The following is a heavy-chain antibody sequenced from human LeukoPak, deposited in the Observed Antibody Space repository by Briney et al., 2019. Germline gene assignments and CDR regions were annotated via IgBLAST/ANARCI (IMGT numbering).Heavy chain of an antibody. CDR1: GGTFSSYA. D-gene: IGHD6-13*01. CDR3: ARPSVAYAAEPFDY. CDR2: IIPILGIA. J-gene: IGHJ4*02. Sequence: ASVKVSCKASGGTFSSYAISWVRQAPGQGLEWMGRIIPILGIANYAQKFQGRVTITADKSTSTAYMELSSLRSEDTAVYYCARPSVAYAAEPFDYWGQGTLVTVSS. V-gene: IGHV1-69*04.